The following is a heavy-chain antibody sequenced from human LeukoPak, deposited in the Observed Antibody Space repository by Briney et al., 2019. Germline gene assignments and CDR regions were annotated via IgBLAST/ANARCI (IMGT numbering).Heavy chain of an antibody. CDR2: IWYDESSK. D-gene: IGHD2-2*03. Sequence: RTGGSLRLSCAASGFSFSTYGMHWVRQAPGKGLEWVAVIWYDESSKYFADSVKGRFTISRDNSKNTLYLQMNSLRVEDTAVYYCAKDGGGYCSSTSCSGSWFDPWGQGTLVTVSS. J-gene: IGHJ5*02. V-gene: IGHV3-33*06. CDR1: GFSFSTYG. CDR3: AKDGGGYCSSTSCSGSWFDP.